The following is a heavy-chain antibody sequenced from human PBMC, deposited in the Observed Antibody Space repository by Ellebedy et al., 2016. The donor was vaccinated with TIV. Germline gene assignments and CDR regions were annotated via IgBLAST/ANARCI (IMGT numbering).Heavy chain of an antibody. V-gene: IGHV3-74*01. Sequence: GESLKISXAASGFSFSDYWMFWVRQAPGKGLVWVSNIDGDGSTTSHEDSVRGRFTISRDNAKSIVYLQMNNVRAEDSAMYFCARNRDYGLDYWGQGTPVTVSS. D-gene: IGHD4/OR15-4a*01. CDR1: GFSFSDYW. CDR2: IDGDGSTT. CDR3: ARNRDYGLDY. J-gene: IGHJ4*02.